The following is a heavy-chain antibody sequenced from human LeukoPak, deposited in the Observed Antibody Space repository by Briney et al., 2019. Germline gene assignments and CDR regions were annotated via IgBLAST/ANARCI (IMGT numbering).Heavy chain of an antibody. CDR3: ARAGSGNRWANYGMDA. J-gene: IGHJ6*02. CDR1: GFTFSSYD. D-gene: IGHD1-1*01. Sequence: PGGSLSLSCAGAGFTFSSYDMHWVRQITGKGLEWVSAIGTVAHTYYPDSVKGRFTISRENAKNSLYLQMNSLRVGDTAVYYCARAGSGNRWANYGMDAWGQGTTVVVSS. CDR2: IGTVAHT. V-gene: IGHV3-13*01.